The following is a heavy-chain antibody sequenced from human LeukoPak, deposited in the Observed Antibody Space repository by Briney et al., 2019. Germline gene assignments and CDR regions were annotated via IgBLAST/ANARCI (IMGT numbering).Heavy chain of an antibody. D-gene: IGHD2-21*02. CDR1: GGSFRGYS. J-gene: IGHJ4*02. CDR2: INHSGST. CDR3: ASNEVVTTAWDFDY. Sequence: SETLSLTCAVYGGSFRGYSWSWIRQPPGKGLEWIGHINHSGSTNYNPSLKSRVTISVDTSKKQFSLNLYSATAADTAVYYCASNEVVTTAWDFDYWGQGTLVTVSS. V-gene: IGHV4-34*01.